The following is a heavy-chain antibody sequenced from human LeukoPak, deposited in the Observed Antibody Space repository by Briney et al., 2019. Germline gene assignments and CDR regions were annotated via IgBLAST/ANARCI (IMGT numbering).Heavy chain of an antibody. Sequence: SETLSLTCTVSGGSINNYYWSWIRQPPGKGLDWIGYIYYSGSTNYNPSLKSRVSISVDTSKNQFSLKLSSVTAADTAVYYCARIVPYNYGYVDYWGQGTLVTVSS. J-gene: IGHJ4*02. CDR1: GGSINNYY. D-gene: IGHD5-18*01. V-gene: IGHV4-59*01. CDR2: IYYSGST. CDR3: ARIVPYNYGYVDY.